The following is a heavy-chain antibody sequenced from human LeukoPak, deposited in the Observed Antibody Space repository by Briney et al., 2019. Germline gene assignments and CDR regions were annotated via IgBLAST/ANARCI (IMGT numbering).Heavy chain of an antibody. CDR3: ARTAVGYDFWSGYFLRQDYYYYYMDV. Sequence: PGGSLRLSCAASGFTFSSYWMSWVRQAPGKGLKWVANIKQDGSEKYYVDSVKGRFTISRDNAKNSLYLQMNSLRAEDTAVYYCARTAVGYDFWSGYFLRQDYYYYYMDVWGKGTTVTVSS. J-gene: IGHJ6*03. CDR2: IKQDGSEK. V-gene: IGHV3-7*01. D-gene: IGHD3-3*01. CDR1: GFTFSSYW.